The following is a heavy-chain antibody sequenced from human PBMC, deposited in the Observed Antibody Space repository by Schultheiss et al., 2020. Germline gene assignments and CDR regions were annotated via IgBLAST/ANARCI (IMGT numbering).Heavy chain of an antibody. CDR2: IYYSGST. D-gene: IGHD4-17*01. Sequence: SETLSLTCTVSGGFISSYYWSWIRQPPGKGLEWIGHIYYSGSTNYNPSLKSRVIISIDTSRNQFSLKLRSVTAADTAVYYCAREGDYVNNWGQGTLVTVSS. CDR1: GGFISSYY. CDR3: AREGDYVNN. J-gene: IGHJ4*02. V-gene: IGHV4-59*01.